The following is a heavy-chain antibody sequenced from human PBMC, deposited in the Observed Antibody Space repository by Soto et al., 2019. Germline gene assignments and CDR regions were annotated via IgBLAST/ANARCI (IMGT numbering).Heavy chain of an antibody. CDR3: VYRKGAATGTGNWFDP. D-gene: IGHD1-1*01. J-gene: IGHJ5*02. CDR1: GFSLSTNGVA. CDR2: FYWDDDK. Sequence: SGPTLGNPTETLTLTCSFSGFSLSTNGVAVGWSRQPPGKALEWLGLFYWDDDKRYSPSLEGRLTITRDTSENQVVLTMTNMDPVDAGTYYXVYRKGAATGTGNWFDPWGPGIPVTVS. V-gene: IGHV2-5*04.